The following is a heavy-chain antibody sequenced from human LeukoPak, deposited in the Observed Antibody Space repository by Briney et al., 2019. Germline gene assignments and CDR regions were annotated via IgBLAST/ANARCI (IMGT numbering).Heavy chain of an antibody. CDR1: GFTFTSYG. J-gene: IGHJ4*02. CDR3: AREYSSSSGYGFDY. V-gene: IGHV3-48*01. D-gene: IGHD6-6*01. CDR2: ISSSSSTI. Sequence: GGSLRLSCAASGFTFTSYGMSWVRQAPGKGLEWVSYISSSSSTIYYADSVKGRFTISRDNAKNSLYLQMNSLRAEDTAVYYCAREYSSSSGYGFDYWGQGTLVTVSS.